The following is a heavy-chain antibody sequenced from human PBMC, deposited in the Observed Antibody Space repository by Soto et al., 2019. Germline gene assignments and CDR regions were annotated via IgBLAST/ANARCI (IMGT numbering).Heavy chain of an antibody. CDR2: ISGSGGST. J-gene: IGHJ6*02. Sequence: EVQLLESGGGLVQPGGSLRLSCAASGFTFSSYAMSWVRQAPGKGLEWVSAISGSGGSTYYADSVKGRFTISRDNSKTTQQLQMNSLRAQDTAVYYCAKSQEAWIQLPDGMDVWGQRTTVTVSS. D-gene: IGHD5-18*01. CDR3: AKSQEAWIQLPDGMDV. CDR1: GFTFSSYA. V-gene: IGHV3-23*01.